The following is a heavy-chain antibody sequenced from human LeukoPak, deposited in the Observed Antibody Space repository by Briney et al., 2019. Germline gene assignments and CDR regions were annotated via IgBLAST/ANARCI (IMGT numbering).Heavy chain of an antibody. J-gene: IGHJ3*02. D-gene: IGHD2-2*03. Sequence: GGSLRLSCAASGFTFSTYDMQLVRQAPGKGLEWVSGINRSGRTYYTDSVKGQFTISRDNSKNTLYLQMNSLRAEDTAVYYCAKGGYFAFETWGQGTMVAVSS. V-gene: IGHV3-23*01. CDR3: AKGGYFAFET. CDR2: INRSGRT. CDR1: GFTFSTYD.